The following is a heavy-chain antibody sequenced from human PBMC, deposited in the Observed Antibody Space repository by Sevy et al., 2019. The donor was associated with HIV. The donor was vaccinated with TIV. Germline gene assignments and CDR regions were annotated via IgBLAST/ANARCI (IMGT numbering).Heavy chain of an antibody. J-gene: IGHJ6*02. D-gene: IGHD2-15*01. CDR3: AKGGFYCSGGSCYGMDV. CDR1: GFTFSSYG. Sequence: GGSLRLSCAASGFTFSSYGMHWVRQAPGKGLEWVAVISYDGSNKYYADSVKGRFTISRDNSKNTLYLQMNSLRAEDTAVYHCAKGGFYCSGGSCYGMDVWVQGTTVTVSS. V-gene: IGHV3-30*18. CDR2: ISYDGSNK.